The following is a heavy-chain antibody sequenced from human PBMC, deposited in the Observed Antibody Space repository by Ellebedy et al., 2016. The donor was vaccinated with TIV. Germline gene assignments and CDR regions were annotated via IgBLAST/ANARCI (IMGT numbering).Heavy chain of an antibody. CDR1: GFTFSDHY. J-gene: IGHJ6*02. D-gene: IGHD6-13*01. CDR3: AREKQLVRYYYYGMDV. Sequence: GESLKISCAASGFTFSDHYMDWVRQAPGKGLEWVGFIRSKAYGGTTEYAASVKGRFTISRDDSKNSLYLQMNSLKTEDTAVYYCAREKQLVRYYYYGMDVWGQGTTVTVSS. CDR2: IRSKAYGGTT. V-gene: IGHV3-72*01.